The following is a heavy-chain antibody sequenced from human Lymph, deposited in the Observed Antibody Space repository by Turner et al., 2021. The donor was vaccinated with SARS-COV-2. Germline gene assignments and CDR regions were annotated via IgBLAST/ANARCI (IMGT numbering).Heavy chain of an antibody. Sequence: EVPLVETGGGLIQPGGSLRISCAASGIIVSRNYMTWVRQAPGKGLEWVSVIYSGGTTYYADSVKGRFTISRDNSKNTLYLQMNSLRVEDTAVYYCARDLGTYGMDVWGQGTTVTVSS. CDR3: ARDLGTYGMDV. D-gene: IGHD6-13*01. J-gene: IGHJ6*02. CDR2: IYSGGTT. V-gene: IGHV3-53*02. CDR1: GIIVSRNY.